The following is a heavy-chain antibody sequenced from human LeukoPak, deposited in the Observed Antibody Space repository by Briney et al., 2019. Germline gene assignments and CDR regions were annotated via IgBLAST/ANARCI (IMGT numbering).Heavy chain of an antibody. CDR1: GCTLNNYV. D-gene: IGHD2-15*01. Sequence: WGSLRLSCVASGCTLNNYVMSWVRQAPGKGLEWVSHISAGGRSTFYADTLKGRFTISRDTSKNTLYLQLTSLRAEDKAIYYCAKDRCGGASCSFNYWGQGTLVTVSS. V-gene: IGHV3-23*01. CDR3: AKDRCGGASCSFNY. J-gene: IGHJ4*02. CDR2: ISAGGRST.